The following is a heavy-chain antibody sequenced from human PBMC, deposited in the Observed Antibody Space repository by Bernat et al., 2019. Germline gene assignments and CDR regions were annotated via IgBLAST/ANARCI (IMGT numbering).Heavy chain of an antibody. CDR2: IWYDGSNK. J-gene: IGHJ4*02. Sequence: QVQLVESGGGVVQPGRSLRLSCAASGFTFSSYGMHWVRQAPGKGLEWVAVIWYDGSNKYYADSVKGRFTISRDNPKNRLYLQMNSLRAEDTALYYCVRGQPTHWNFDYWGQGTLVTVSS. D-gene: IGHD1-1*01. V-gene: IGHV3-33*01. CDR3: VRGQPTHWNFDY. CDR1: GFTFSSYG.